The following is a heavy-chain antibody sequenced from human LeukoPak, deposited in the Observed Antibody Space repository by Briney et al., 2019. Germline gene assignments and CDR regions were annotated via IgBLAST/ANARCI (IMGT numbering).Heavy chain of an antibody. J-gene: IGHJ4*02. V-gene: IGHV3-48*01. D-gene: IGHD6-19*01. Sequence: GGSLRLSCAASGFAFSSYAMNWVRQAPGKGLEWVSFITTSSETIYYADSMKGRFTISRDNAENSLYLQMSSLRAEDTAVYNCVRDRVGGSFDFWGQGTLVTVSS. CDR1: GFAFSSYA. CDR3: VRDRVGGSFDF. CDR2: ITTSSETI.